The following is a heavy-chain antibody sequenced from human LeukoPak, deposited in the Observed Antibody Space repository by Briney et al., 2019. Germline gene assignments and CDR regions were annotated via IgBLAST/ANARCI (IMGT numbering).Heavy chain of an antibody. Sequence: PGGSLRLSCTGSGFTFGDYAMSWVRQAPGKGLEWVGFIRVKVYGGTTEYGASVKGRFTISRDDSKSIGYLQMNSLKTEDTAVYYCTRQLELFYYYGMDVWGQGTTVTVSS. CDR2: IRVKVYGGTT. J-gene: IGHJ6*02. CDR3: TRQLELFYYYGMDV. D-gene: IGHD6-6*01. V-gene: IGHV3-49*04. CDR1: GFTFGDYA.